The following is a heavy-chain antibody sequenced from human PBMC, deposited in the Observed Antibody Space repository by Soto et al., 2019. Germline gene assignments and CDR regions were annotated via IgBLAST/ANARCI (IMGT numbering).Heavy chain of an antibody. V-gene: IGHV4-4*02. D-gene: IGHD3-22*01. Sequence: TLSLTCDVSGVSISSGNWWSWVRQPPGKGLEWIAEVYNDGSANYHPSLESRATISVDRSKNQFSLRLSSVTAADTGKYYCARLVYDSRLNYLYFDHWGQGTLVTVSS. CDR3: ARLVYDSRLNYLYFDH. CDR2: VYNDGSA. CDR1: GVSISSGNW. J-gene: IGHJ4*02.